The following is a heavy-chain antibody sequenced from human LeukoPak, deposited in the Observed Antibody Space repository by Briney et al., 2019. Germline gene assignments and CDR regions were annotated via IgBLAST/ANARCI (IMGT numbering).Heavy chain of an antibody. CDR3: ARAYGSGSPTPDY. V-gene: IGHV1-2*02. J-gene: IGHJ4*02. CDR1: GYTFTGYY. CDR2: INPNSGGT. Sequence: GASVKVSCKASGYTFTGYYMHWVRQAPGQGLEWMGWINPNSGGTNYAQKFQGRVTMTRDTSISTAYMELSRLRSDDTAVYYCARAYGSGSPTPDYWGQGTLVTVSS. D-gene: IGHD3-10*01.